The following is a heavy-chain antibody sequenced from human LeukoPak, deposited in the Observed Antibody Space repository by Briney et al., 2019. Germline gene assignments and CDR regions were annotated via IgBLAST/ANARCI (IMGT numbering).Heavy chain of an antibody. CDR2: ISGGGGST. Sequence: GGSLRLACAASGFTFSSYAMSWVRLAPGKGLEWVSAISGGGGSTYYADSVKGRFTISRDNSKNTLYLQMNSLRAEDTAVYYCAKGEYPIVVVTAGDYWGQGTLVTVSS. V-gene: IGHV3-23*01. CDR3: AKGEYPIVVVTAGDY. CDR1: GFTFSSYA. J-gene: IGHJ4*02. D-gene: IGHD2-21*02.